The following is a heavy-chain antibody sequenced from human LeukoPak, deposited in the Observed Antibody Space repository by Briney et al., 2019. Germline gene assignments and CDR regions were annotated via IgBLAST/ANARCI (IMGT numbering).Heavy chain of an antibody. J-gene: IGHJ6*03. CDR3: ARDRLSFGVATTYYMDV. CDR1: GGSISSSSYY. D-gene: IGHD3-3*01. V-gene: IGHV4-39*07. Sequence: SETLSLTCTVSGGSISSSSYYWGWIRQPPGKGLEWIGSIYYSGSTYYNPSLKSRVTISVDTSKNQFSLKLSSVTAADTAVYYCARDRLSFGVATTYYMDVWGKGTTVTVSS. CDR2: IYYSGST.